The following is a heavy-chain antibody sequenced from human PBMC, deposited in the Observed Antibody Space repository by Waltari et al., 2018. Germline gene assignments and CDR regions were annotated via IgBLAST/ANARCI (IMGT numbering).Heavy chain of an antibody. Sequence: QLQLQESGPGLVKPSETLSLTCTVSGSSISSLNYFWGWIRQPPGKGLEWIGNIYYSGSNYCNPSLKSRVTISVDTSKNQFSLKLSSVTAADTAVYYCARLGGKSNFDYWGQGTLVTVSS. D-gene: IGHD2-15*01. V-gene: IGHV4-39*01. J-gene: IGHJ4*02. CDR1: GSSISSLNYF. CDR2: IYYSGSN. CDR3: ARLGGKSNFDY.